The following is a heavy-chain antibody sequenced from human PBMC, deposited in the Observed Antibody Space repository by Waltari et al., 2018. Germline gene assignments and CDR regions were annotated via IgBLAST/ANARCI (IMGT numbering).Heavy chain of an antibody. J-gene: IGHJ4*02. CDR3: AKDHDYKEGGGY. Sequence: EVQLLESGGGLVQPGGSLRLSCAASGFTFSSYGTEWVRQAPGKGLEWVSTIIDSGGKTHDADFVMGRFTVSRDNSKQTLYLNMNSLRADDTAIYYCAKDHDYKEGGGYWGQGTLVTVSS. CDR2: IIDSGGKT. D-gene: IGHD3-10*01. V-gene: IGHV3-23*01. CDR1: GFTFSSYG.